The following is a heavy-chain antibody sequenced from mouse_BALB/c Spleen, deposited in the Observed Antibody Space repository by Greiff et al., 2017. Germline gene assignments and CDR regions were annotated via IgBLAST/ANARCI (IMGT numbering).Heavy chain of an antibody. V-gene: IGHV1S29*02. CDR3: AREAHYYGSSYPFAY. J-gene: IGHJ3*01. CDR2: IYPYNGGT. CDR1: GYTFTDYN. D-gene: IGHD1-1*01. Sequence: DVQLQESGPELVKPGASVKISCKASGYTFTDYNMHWVKQSHGKSLEWIGYIYPYNGGTGYNQKFKSKATLTVDNSSSTAYMELRSLTSEDSAVYYCAREAHYYGSSYPFAYWGQGTLVTVSA.